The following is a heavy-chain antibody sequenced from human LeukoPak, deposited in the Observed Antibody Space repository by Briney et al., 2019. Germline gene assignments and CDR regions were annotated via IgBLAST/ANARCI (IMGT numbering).Heavy chain of an antibody. CDR3: AKVRGAYCGGDCYSYDAFDI. CDR1: GFTFSSYA. D-gene: IGHD2-21*02. CDR2: ISWNSGSI. J-gene: IGHJ3*02. V-gene: IGHV3-9*01. Sequence: GGSLRLSCAASGFTFSSYAMSWVRQAPGKGLGWVSGISWNSGSIGYADSVKGRFTISRDNAKNSLYLQMNSLRAEDTALYYCAKVRGAYCGGDCYSYDAFDIWGQGTMVTVSS.